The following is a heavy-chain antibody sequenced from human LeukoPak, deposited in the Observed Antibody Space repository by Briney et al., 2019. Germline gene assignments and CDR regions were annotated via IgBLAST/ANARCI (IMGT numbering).Heavy chain of an antibody. V-gene: IGHV1-69*04. CDR1: GGTFSSYA. Sequence: ASVKVSCKASGGTFSSYAISWVRQAPGQGLEWMGRIIPILGIANYAQKFQGRVTITADKSTSTAYMELSSLRSEDTAVYYCARDPFPGGYSYGNRFDYWGQGTLVTVSS. CDR3: ARDPFPGGYSYGNRFDY. J-gene: IGHJ4*02. CDR2: IIPILGIA. D-gene: IGHD5-18*01.